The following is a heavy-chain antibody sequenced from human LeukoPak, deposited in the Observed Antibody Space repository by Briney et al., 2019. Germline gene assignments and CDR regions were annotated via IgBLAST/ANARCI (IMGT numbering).Heavy chain of an antibody. V-gene: IGHV3-30*04. CDR1: GYTFTYYF. J-gene: IGHJ5*02. D-gene: IGHD1-14*01. CDR3: ARVRVYPYNSSPRHWFNP. Sequence: PGRSLRLSCERSGYTFTYYFMYWVRQAPGQELEWVAAISDDGTSEHYADSVKGRFTISRDNSKNSLYLQMNRLRTEDTAVYYCARVRVYPYNSSPRHWFNPWGQGTLVTVSS. CDR2: ISDDGTSE.